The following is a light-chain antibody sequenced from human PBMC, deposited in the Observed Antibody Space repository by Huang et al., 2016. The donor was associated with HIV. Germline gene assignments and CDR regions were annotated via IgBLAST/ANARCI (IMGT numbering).Light chain of an antibody. CDR2: DTS. V-gene: IGKV1-39*01. Sequence: IQMIQSPSFLSASVGARVTITCRASQSIDTFLNWYQHKPGRAPRLLIYDTSSLQSDVPSRFTGGGSGKHFTLTINNLQPEDFATYYCQQSHTGPRTFGQGTKLEIK. CDR1: QSIDTF. J-gene: IGKJ2*01. CDR3: QQSHTGPRT.